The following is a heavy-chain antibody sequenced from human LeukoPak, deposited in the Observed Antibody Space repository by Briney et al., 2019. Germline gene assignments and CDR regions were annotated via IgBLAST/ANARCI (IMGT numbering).Heavy chain of an antibody. Sequence: PGGSLRLSCAASGFTFSSYSMNWVRQAPGKGLEWVSSISSSSSYIYYADSVKGRFTISRDNAKNSLYLQMNSLRAEDTAVYYCAKGLTMIVVDLGRIFDYWGQGTLVTVSS. V-gene: IGHV3-21*04. J-gene: IGHJ4*02. D-gene: IGHD3-22*01. CDR1: GFTFSSYS. CDR2: ISSSSSYI. CDR3: AKGLTMIVVDLGRIFDY.